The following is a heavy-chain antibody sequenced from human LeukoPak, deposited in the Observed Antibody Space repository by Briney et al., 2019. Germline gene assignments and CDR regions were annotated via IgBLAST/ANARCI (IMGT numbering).Heavy chain of an antibody. V-gene: IGHV3-23*01. Sequence: GGSLRLSCVVSGFSFRSYAMTWVRQAPGKGLEWVSSLSNRGRSTFYADSVKGRFTVSSDSSMSTLYLQMDSLRAEDTALYYCAKVESNYQLLYGGVLDVWGQGTLVTVSS. J-gene: IGHJ3*01. CDR3: AKVESNYQLLYGGVLDV. D-gene: IGHD3-10*01. CDR1: GFSFRSYA. CDR2: LSNRGRST.